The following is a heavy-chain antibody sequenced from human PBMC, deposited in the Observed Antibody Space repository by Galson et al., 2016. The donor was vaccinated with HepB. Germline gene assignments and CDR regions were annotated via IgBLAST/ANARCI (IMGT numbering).Heavy chain of an antibody. J-gene: IGHJ4*02. CDR3: TKDGDSTGYYYSKFN. CDR2: ISGSGDST. V-gene: IGHV3-23*01. D-gene: IGHD3-22*01. CDR1: GFTFSNYA. Sequence: SLRLSCAAAGFTFSNYAMSWARQAPGKGLEWVSTISGSGDSTYYADSGKGRFTISRDKSKNTLYLQMNSLRAEDTAVYYSTKDGDSTGYYYSKFNWGQGTLVTVSS.